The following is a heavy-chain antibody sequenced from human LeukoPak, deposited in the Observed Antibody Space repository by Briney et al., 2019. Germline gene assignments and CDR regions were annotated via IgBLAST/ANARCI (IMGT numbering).Heavy chain of an antibody. J-gene: IGHJ4*02. Sequence: GGSLRLSCAASGFTFSTYWMSWVRQAPGKGLEWVANLKEDGSEINYADSVRGRFTISRDNAKNSLYLQMNSLRAEDTAVYYCARGPYSSGWYYFDYWGQGTLVTVSS. V-gene: IGHV3-7*05. CDR2: LKEDGSEI. CDR1: GFTFSTYW. D-gene: IGHD6-19*01. CDR3: ARGPYSSGWYYFDY.